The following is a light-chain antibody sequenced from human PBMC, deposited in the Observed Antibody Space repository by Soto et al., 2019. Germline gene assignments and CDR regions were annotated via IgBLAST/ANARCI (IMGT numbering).Light chain of an antibody. Sequence: AIQITQSPSSLSASVGDRVTITCRASQGIRNDLGWYQQKPGKAPKLLIYAASSLQSGVPSRFSGSGSGTEFTLTISSLQPDDFAIYYCQQSYSILLTFGQGTRLEIK. J-gene: IGKJ5*01. CDR2: AAS. V-gene: IGKV1-6*01. CDR1: QGIRND. CDR3: QQSYSILLT.